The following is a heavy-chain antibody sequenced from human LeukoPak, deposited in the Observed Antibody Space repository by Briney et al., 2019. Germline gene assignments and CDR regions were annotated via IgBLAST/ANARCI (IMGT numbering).Heavy chain of an antibody. Sequence: ASVKVSCKASGYTFTSYDINWVRQATGQGLEWMGWMNPNSGNTGYAQKFQGRVTMTRNTSISTAYMELSSLRSEDTAVYYCARAIRITMARGVIQFPNWFDPWGQGTLVTVSS. CDR1: GYTFTSYD. CDR3: ARAIRITMARGVIQFPNWFDP. J-gene: IGHJ5*02. D-gene: IGHD3-10*01. V-gene: IGHV1-8*01. CDR2: MNPNSGNT.